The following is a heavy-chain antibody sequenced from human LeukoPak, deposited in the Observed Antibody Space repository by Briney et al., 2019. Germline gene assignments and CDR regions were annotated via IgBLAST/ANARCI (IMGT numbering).Heavy chain of an antibody. D-gene: IGHD3-22*01. Sequence: ASVKVSCKASGYTFTDYYMHWVRQAPGQGLEWMGRIIPILGIANYAQKFQGRVTITADKSTSTAYMELSSLRSEDTAVYYCARDSAMIVVVIGAFDIWGQGTMVAVSS. V-gene: IGHV1-69*04. CDR1: GYTFTDYY. CDR2: IIPILGIA. CDR3: ARDSAMIVVVIGAFDI. J-gene: IGHJ3*02.